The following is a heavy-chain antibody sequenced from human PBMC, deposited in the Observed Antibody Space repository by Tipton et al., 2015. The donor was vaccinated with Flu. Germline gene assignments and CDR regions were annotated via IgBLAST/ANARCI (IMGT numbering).Heavy chain of an antibody. Sequence: TLSLTCTVSGGSISSYYWSWIRQPPGKGLEWIGYIYYNGNTNYNPSLKSRVTISVDTSKNQLSLKVSSVTAADTAVYYCARYGSYFEYWGQGTLVTVSS. V-gene: IGHV4-59*01. J-gene: IGHJ4*02. D-gene: IGHD1-26*01. CDR2: IYYNGNT. CDR1: GGSISSYY. CDR3: ARYGSYFEY.